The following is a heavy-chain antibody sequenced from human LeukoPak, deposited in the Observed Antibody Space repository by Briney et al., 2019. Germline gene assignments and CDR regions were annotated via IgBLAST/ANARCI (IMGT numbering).Heavy chain of an antibody. CDR3: AREWLVRFDY. V-gene: IGHV3-30-3*01. CDR2: ISYDGSNK. D-gene: IGHD6-19*01. Sequence: PGRSLRLSCAASGFTFSSYAMHWVRQAPGKGLEWVAVISYDGSNKYYADSVKGRFTISRDNSKNTLYLQMNSLRAEDTVVYYCAREWLVRFDYWGQGTLVTVSS. CDR1: GFTFSSYA. J-gene: IGHJ4*02.